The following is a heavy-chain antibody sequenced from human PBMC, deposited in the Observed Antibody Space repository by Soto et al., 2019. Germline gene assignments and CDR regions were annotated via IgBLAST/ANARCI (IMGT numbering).Heavy chain of an antibody. D-gene: IGHD4-17*01. CDR2: INPSGGST. CDR1: GYTFTNYY. Sequence: GASVKVSCKASGYTFTNYYMHWVRQVPGQGLEWMGIINPSGGSTSYAQKFQGRVTMTRDTSTSTVYMDLSSLRLEDTAVYYCAREWPVTSDYWGQGTLVTVSS. V-gene: IGHV1-46*01. CDR3: AREWPVTSDY. J-gene: IGHJ4*02.